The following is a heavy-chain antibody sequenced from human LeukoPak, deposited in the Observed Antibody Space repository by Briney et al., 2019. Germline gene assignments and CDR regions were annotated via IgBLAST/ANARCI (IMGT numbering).Heavy chain of an antibody. CDR2: MNPNSGNT. CDR3: ARGEGYSSSLRRMDV. CDR1: GYTFTSYD. D-gene: IGHD6-6*01. Sequence: ASVKISCKASGYTFTSYDINWVRQATGQGLEWMGWMNPNSGNTGYAQKFQGRVTMTRNTSISTAYMELSSLRSEDTAVYYCARGEGYSSSLRRMDVWGQGTTVTVSS. V-gene: IGHV1-8*01. J-gene: IGHJ6*02.